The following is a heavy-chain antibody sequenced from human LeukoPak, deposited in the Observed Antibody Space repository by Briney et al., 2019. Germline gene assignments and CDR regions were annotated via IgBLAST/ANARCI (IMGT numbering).Heavy chain of an antibody. CDR1: GFTFSSYW. J-gene: IGHJ4*02. CDR2: IRQDGGEK. Sequence: PGGSLRLSCAASGFTFSSYWMTWVRQAPGKGLEWVANIRQDGGEKKYVDSVKGRFTISRDNAKNSLYLQMNSLRAEDSAVYYCARTTSTTCYEMWGQGTLVTVSS. D-gene: IGHD2-2*01. CDR3: ARTTSTTCYEM. V-gene: IGHV3-7*01.